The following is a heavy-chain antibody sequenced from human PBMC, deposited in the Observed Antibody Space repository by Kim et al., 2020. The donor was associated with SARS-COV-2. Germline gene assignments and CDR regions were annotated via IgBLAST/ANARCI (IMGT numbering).Heavy chain of an antibody. V-gene: IGHV3-23*01. D-gene: IGHD6-6*01. CDR3: AKVVGYRSSSWYFDL. Sequence: GGSLRLSCAASGFTFSSYAMSWVRQAPGKGLEWVSAISGSGGSTSYADSAKGRFTISRENSKNKLYLQLNSQRPEDTDAYYCAKVVGYRSSSWYFDLLGR. CDR2: ISGSGGST. J-gene: IGHJ2*01. CDR1: GFTFSSYA.